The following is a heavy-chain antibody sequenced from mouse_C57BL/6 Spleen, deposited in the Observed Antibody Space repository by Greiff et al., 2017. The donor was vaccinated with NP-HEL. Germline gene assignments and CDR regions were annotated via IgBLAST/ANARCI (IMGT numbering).Heavy chain of an antibody. D-gene: IGHD1-1*01. CDR1: GYTFTSYW. V-gene: IGHV1-64*01. J-gene: IGHJ4*01. CDR3: ARITTVGDYAMDY. CDR2: IHPNSGST. Sequence: QVQLQQPGAELVKPGASVKLSCKASGYTFTSYWMHWVKQRPGQGLEWIGMIHPNSGSTNYNEKFKSTATLTVDKSSSTAYMQLSSLTSEDSAVYYCARITTVGDYAMDYWGQGTSVTVSS.